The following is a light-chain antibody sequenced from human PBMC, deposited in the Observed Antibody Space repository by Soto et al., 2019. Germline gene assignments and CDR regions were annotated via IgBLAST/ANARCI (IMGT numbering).Light chain of an antibody. Sequence: EIVLTQSPATLSLSPGERATLSCRASQSVSSYLAWYQQKPGQAPRLLIYDASNRATGIPARFSGSGSGTDFTLTISSLEPEDFAVYYCKQRSNWAGLTFGGGTKVEIK. J-gene: IGKJ4*01. CDR2: DAS. V-gene: IGKV3-11*01. CDR1: QSVSSY. CDR3: KQRSNWAGLT.